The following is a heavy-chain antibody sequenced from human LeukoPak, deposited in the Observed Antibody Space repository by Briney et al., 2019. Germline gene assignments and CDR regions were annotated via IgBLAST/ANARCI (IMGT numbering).Heavy chain of an antibody. D-gene: IGHD2-15*01. CDR2: SYDRGST. J-gene: IGHJ4*02. CDR3: ARSIDGGSCNP. V-gene: IGHV4-59*08. CDR1: GVSINSYY. Sequence: SETLSLTCIVSGVSINSYYWSWIRQPPGKGLEWIGYSYDRGSTNYNPSLKSRVTISVDTSKSQVSLKLISVTAADTAVYYCARSIDGGSCNPWGQGTLVIVSS.